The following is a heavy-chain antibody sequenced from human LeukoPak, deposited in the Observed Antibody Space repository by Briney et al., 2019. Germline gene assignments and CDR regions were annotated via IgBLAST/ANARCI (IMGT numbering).Heavy chain of an antibody. J-gene: IGHJ4*02. V-gene: IGHV3-7*05. D-gene: IGHD3-16*01. Sequence: GGSLRLSCAASGFTFSSYSMSWVRQAPGKGLEWVANIQQDGSERYYVDFVKGRFTISRDNAKNTLYLQMNSLRAEDTAVYYCARSRGSDYWGQGTLVTVSS. CDR1: GFTFSSYS. CDR3: ARSRGSDY. CDR2: IQQDGSER.